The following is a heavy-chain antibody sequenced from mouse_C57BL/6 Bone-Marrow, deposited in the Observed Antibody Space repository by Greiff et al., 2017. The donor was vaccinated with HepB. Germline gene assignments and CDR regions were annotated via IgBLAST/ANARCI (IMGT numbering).Heavy chain of an antibody. Sequence: VQLQQSGAELVRPGASVTLSCKASGYTFTDYEMHWVKQTPVHGLEWIGAIDPETGGTAYNQKFKGKAILTADKSSSTAYMELRSLTSEDSAVYYCTRRRITTVVDYWGQGTSVTVSS. CDR3: TRRRITTVVDY. D-gene: IGHD1-1*01. J-gene: IGHJ4*01. CDR2: IDPETGGT. V-gene: IGHV1-15*01. CDR1: GYTFTDYE.